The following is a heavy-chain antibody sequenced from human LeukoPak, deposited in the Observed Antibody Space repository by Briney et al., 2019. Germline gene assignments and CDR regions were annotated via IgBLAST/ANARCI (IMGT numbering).Heavy chain of an antibody. J-gene: IGHJ4*02. CDR2: INHSGST. Sequence: SETLSLTCAVYGGSFSGYYWSWIRQPPGKGLEWIGEINHSGSTNYNPSLKSRVSISADTSKNQFSLKLSSVTTADTAVYYCARLPVLRYFDWSILGFGFDYWGQGTLVTVSS. D-gene: IGHD3-9*01. CDR1: GGSFSGYY. V-gene: IGHV4-34*01. CDR3: ARLPVLRYFDWSILGFGFDY.